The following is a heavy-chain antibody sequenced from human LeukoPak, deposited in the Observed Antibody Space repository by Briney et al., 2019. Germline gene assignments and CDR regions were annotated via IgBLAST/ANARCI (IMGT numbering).Heavy chain of an antibody. CDR3: ARDAAGRYSTSAAHIDY. CDR1: GFTFSTNS. J-gene: IGHJ4*02. CDR2: ISHSSSYI. Sequence: PGGSLRLSCAASGFTFSTNSMNWVRQAPGKGLEWVSSISHSSSYIYYADSVKGRFTISRDNAKNSLYLQMNSLRAEDTAVYYCARDAAGRYSTSAAHIDYWGQGTLVTVSS. V-gene: IGHV3-21*01. D-gene: IGHD5-12*01.